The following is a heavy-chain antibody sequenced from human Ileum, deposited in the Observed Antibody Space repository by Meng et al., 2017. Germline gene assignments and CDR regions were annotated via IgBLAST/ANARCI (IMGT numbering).Heavy chain of an antibody. CDR1: GFSFSSKA. D-gene: IGHD2-8*02. CDR3: ARDPRTAGAGHWYYFDS. CDR2: IWHDGSDK. Sequence: GESLKISCAASGFSFSSKAMHWVRQAPGKGLEWVAVIWHDGSDKYYADSVKGRFTISRDNSKNTLYLQRDSLRAEDTAVYYCARDPRTAGAGHWYYFDSWGQGTLVTVSS. V-gene: IGHV3-33*01. J-gene: IGHJ4*02.